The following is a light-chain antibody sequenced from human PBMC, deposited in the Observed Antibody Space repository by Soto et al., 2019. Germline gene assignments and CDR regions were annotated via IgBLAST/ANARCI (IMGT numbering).Light chain of an antibody. J-gene: IGKJ1*01. CDR2: GAS. CDR3: QQYDSTPPT. Sequence: EIVLTQSPGTLSLSPGERATLSCRASQSVNSNYLAWYQRKPGQAPRLLIYGASNRATDIPYRFSASGSGRDFLLTITRLEAADFAVYDCQQYDSTPPTF. V-gene: IGKV3-20*01. CDR1: QSVNSNY.